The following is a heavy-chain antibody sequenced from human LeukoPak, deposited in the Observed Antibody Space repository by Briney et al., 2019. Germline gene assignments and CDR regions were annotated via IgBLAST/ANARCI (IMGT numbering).Heavy chain of an antibody. V-gene: IGHV3-23*01. J-gene: IGHJ4*02. CDR3: AMSHGYNNKYYFDS. CDR1: RFTFSTSA. CDR2: ISGSGGST. Sequence: GGSLRLSCAASRFTFSTSAMSWVRQAPGKGLEWVSDISGSGGSTNCADSVKGRFTISRDNSKNTLYLEMNSLSAEDTAVYYCAMSHGYNNKYYFDSWGQGTLVTVSS. D-gene: IGHD5-24*01.